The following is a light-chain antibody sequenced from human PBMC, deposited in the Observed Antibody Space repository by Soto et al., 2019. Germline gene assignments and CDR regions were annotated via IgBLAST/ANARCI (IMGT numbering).Light chain of an antibody. Sequence: VMTQSPATLSVSPLEIATLSFMAIESVSSNLAWYQQRPGQAPRLLIYGASTRATDTPVRFRGSGSGTEFTLTISSLQSEDFAVYYCQQYNNWPPSIIFGQGTRLEI. V-gene: IGKV3-15*01. CDR1: ESVSSN. CDR3: QQYNNWPPSII. CDR2: GAS. J-gene: IGKJ5*01.